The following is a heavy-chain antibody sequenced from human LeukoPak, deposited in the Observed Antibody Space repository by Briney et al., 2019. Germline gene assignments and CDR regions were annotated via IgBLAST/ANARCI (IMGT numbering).Heavy chain of an antibody. J-gene: IGHJ5*02. D-gene: IGHD1-14*01. Sequence: GGSLRLSCAASGFTFSSYAMSWVRQAPGKGLAWVSAISGSGGSTYYADSVKGRFTISRDNSKNTLYLQMNSLRAEDTAVYYCAKDVRYDPTPGWFDPWGQGTLVTVSS. CDR3: AKDVRYDPTPGWFDP. CDR2: ISGSGGST. V-gene: IGHV3-23*01. CDR1: GFTFSSYA.